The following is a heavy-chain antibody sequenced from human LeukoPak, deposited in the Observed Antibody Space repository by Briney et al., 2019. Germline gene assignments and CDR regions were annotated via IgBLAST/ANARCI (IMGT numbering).Heavy chain of an antibody. Sequence: PGRSLRLSCAASGFTFDDYAMHWVRQAPGKGLEWVSGISWNSGSIGYADSVKGRFTISRDNAKNSLYLQMNSLRAEDTAFYYFAKDGQYDILTGPHYYLDYWGQGTLVTVSS. D-gene: IGHD3-9*01. CDR1: GFTFDDYA. J-gene: IGHJ4*02. V-gene: IGHV3-9*01. CDR3: AKDGQYDILTGPHYYLDY. CDR2: ISWNSGSI.